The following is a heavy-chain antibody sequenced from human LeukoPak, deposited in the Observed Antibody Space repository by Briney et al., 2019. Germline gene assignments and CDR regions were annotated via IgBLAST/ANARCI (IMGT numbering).Heavy chain of an antibody. CDR2: IIPIFGTA. J-gene: IGHJ5*02. CDR3: ARDREDGSGSYGSFDP. V-gene: IGHV1-69*05. CDR1: GGTFSSYA. Sequence: ASVKVSCKASGGTFSSYAISWVRQAPGQGLEWMGGIIPIFGTANYAQTFQGRVTVTTDESTSTAYMELSSLRSEDTAVYYCARDREDGSGSYGSFDPWGQGTLVTVSS. D-gene: IGHD3-10*01.